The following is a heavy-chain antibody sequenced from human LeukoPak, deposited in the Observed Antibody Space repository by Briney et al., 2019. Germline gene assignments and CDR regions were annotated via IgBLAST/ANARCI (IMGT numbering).Heavy chain of an antibody. Sequence: GASVKVSCKASGYTFTSYAMHWVRQAPGQRLEWMGWINAGNGNTKYSQKFQGRVTITRDTSASTAYMELSSLRSEDTAEYYCARYCSSTSCYSDNYGMDVWGQGTTVTVSS. V-gene: IGHV1-3*01. CDR2: INAGNGNT. J-gene: IGHJ6*02. CDR3: ARYCSSTSCYSDNYGMDV. D-gene: IGHD2-2*02. CDR1: GYTFTSYA.